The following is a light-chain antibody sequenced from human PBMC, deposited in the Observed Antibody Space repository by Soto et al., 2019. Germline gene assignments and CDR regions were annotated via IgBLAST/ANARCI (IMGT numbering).Light chain of an antibody. Sequence: SYELTQPPSVSVSPGQTATMTCSGDKLGGKSVCWYQQKPGQSPVLVIYDDTKRPSGIPERFSGSNSGNTATLTISGTHAMDEADYYCQAWDNSVVFGGGTKVTVL. CDR3: QAWDNSVV. CDR2: DDT. CDR1: KLGGKS. V-gene: IGLV3-1*01. J-gene: IGLJ2*01.